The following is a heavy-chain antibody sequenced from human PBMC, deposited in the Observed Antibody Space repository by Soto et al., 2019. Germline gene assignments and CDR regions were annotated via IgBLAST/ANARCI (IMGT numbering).Heavy chain of an antibody. V-gene: IGHV3-23*05. J-gene: IGHJ4*02. CDR3: ARADLLWDSFDL. Sequence: GGSLRLSCASSGFPFRNFAMAWVRQAPGKGLEWVSIISNSGSSTYHGDSVKGRFTTSRDNSKGTLSLHMRGVRIDDTAVYFCARADLLWDSFDLWGQGTLVTVSS. CDR1: GFPFRNFA. CDR2: ISNSGSST. D-gene: IGHD2-2*01.